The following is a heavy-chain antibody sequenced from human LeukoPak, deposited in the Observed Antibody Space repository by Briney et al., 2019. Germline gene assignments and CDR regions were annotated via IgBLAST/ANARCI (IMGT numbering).Heavy chain of an antibody. V-gene: IGHV1-2*02. CDR3: ALTYYDFWSGYRTDLDY. J-gene: IGHJ4*02. CDR1: GYTFTSYD. D-gene: IGHD3-3*01. Sequence: GASVKVSCKASGYTFTSYDINWVRQAPGQGLEWMGWINPNSGGTNYAQKFQGRVTMTRDTSISTAYMGLSRLRSDDTAVYYCALTYYDFWSGYRTDLDYWGQGTLVTVSS. CDR2: INPNSGGT.